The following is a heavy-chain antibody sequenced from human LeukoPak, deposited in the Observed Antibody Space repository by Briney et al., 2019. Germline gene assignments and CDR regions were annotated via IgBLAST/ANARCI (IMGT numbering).Heavy chain of an antibody. CDR2: INHSGST. V-gene: IGHV4-34*01. D-gene: IGHD2-15*01. J-gene: IGHJ2*01. Sequence: MSSETLSLTCAVYAESFSGYYWSWIRQPPGKGLEWIGDINHSGSTNYNPSLKRRVTTSVDTSKNQFSLKLRSVTAADTAVYYCATEWWLDLWGRGTLVTVSS. CDR3: ATEWWLDL. CDR1: AESFSGYY.